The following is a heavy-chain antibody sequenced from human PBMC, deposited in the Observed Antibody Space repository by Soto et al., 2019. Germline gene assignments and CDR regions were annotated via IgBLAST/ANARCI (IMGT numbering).Heavy chain of an antibody. CDR2: IYYSGST. D-gene: IGHD2-15*01. CDR3: ARGSGGSSDLAFDI. J-gene: IGHJ3*02. Sequence: QVQLQESGPGLVKASQTLSLTCTVSGGSISSGGYYWSWIRQHPGKGLEWIGYIYYSGSTYYNPSLKSRVTISVDTSKNQFSLKLSSVTAADTAVYYCARGSGGSSDLAFDIWGQGTMVTVSS. CDR1: GGSISSGGYY. V-gene: IGHV4-31*03.